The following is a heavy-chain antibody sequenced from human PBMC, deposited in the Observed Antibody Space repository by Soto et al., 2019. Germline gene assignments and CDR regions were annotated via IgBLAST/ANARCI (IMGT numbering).Heavy chain of an antibody. V-gene: IGHV3-53*01. CDR1: GFTISSSY. Sequence: GGSLRLSCAASGFTISSSYMSWVRQAPGKGPEWVSVIYSGGSTYYADSVKGRFTISRDNSKNTLFLQMNSLRVEDTAVYYCARGYSYDYYAMGVWGQGTTVTVSS. J-gene: IGHJ6*02. CDR2: IYSGGST. D-gene: IGHD5-18*01. CDR3: ARGYSYDYYAMGV.